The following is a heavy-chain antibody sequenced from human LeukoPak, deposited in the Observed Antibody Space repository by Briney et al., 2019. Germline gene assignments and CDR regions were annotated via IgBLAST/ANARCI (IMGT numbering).Heavy chain of an antibody. V-gene: IGHV3-43D*03. CDR1: GFTFDDYA. Sequence: GGSLRLSCAASGFTFDDYAMHWVRQAPGKGLEWVSLITRDAYSSFYADSVKGRFTISRDNRKNSLYLQMNSLRPEDTAFYYCAKEKLKYFERWGQGTLVTVSS. J-gene: IGHJ1*01. CDR3: AKEKLKYFER. CDR2: ITRDAYSS. D-gene: IGHD3-9*01.